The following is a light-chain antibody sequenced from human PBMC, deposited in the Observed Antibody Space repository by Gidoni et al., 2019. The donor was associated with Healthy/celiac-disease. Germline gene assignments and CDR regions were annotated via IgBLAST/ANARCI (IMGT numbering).Light chain of an antibody. CDR3: QQSYSNPRT. CDR1: QSISSY. V-gene: IGKV1-39*01. CDR2: AAS. Sequence: DIQLPHSPSSLSASVGDRVTITCRASQSISSYLNWYQQKPGKAPKLLIYAASSLQSGVPSRFSGSGSGTDFTLTISSMQPEDFATYYCQQSYSNPRTFGQGTKVEIK. J-gene: IGKJ1*01.